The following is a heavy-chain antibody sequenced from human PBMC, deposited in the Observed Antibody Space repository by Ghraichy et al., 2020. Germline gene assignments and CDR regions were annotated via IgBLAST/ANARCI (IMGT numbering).Heavy chain of an antibody. J-gene: IGHJ4*02. CDR3: ARGLHLDY. CDR1: RAPVCTPV. Sequence: ASVKVSCKIGRAPVCTPVTFRELVSRLLRDKKMGWINPNSGGTNYAQKFQGRVTMTRDTSISTAYMELSRLRSDDTAVYYCARGLHLDYWGQGTLVNVSA. D-gene: IGHD2-15*01. CDR2: INPNSGGT. V-gene: IGHV1-2*02.